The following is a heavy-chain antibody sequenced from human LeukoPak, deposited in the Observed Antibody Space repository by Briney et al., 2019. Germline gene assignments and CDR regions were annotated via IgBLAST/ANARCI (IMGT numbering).Heavy chain of an antibody. CDR2: ISWNSGSI. J-gene: IGHJ4*02. V-gene: IGHV3-9*01. Sequence: GGSLRLSCAASGFTFDDYAMHWVRQAPGKGLEWVSGISWNSGSIGYADSVEGRFTISRGNAKNSLYLQMNSLRAEDTALYYCAKAYSGWYLYYFDYWGQGTLVTVSS. D-gene: IGHD6-19*01. CDR1: GFTFDDYA. CDR3: AKAYSGWYLYYFDY.